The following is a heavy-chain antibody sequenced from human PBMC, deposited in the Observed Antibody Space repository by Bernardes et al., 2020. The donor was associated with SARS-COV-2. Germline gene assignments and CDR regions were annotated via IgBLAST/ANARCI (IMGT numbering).Heavy chain of an antibody. CDR1: EYSLSELC. Sequence: ASVKVSCKVSEYSLSELCIHWVRQAPGKGLEWMGSFDPEDGETIYAQKFQGRVTMTEDTSTDTAYMELSSLRSEDTAVYYCATGAATYYYDSRGYYRLDYWGQGTLVTVSS. CDR3: ATGAATYYYDSRGYYRLDY. J-gene: IGHJ4*02. V-gene: IGHV1-24*01. CDR2: FDPEDGET. D-gene: IGHD3-22*01.